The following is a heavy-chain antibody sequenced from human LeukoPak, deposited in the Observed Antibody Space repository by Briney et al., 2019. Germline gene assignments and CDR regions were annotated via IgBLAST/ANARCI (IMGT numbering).Heavy chain of an antibody. CDR1: RFTFISYA. D-gene: IGHD1-26*01. J-gene: IGHJ4*02. Sequence: GGSLRLSCAASRFTFISYAMHWVRQAPGKGLEWVSVFYSGGKTYYADSVKGRFTISRDNSKNTLYLQMNSLRAEDTAVYYCARGLYMGAITFDYWGQGTLVTVSS. V-gene: IGHV3-53*01. CDR3: ARGLYMGAITFDY. CDR2: FYSGGKT.